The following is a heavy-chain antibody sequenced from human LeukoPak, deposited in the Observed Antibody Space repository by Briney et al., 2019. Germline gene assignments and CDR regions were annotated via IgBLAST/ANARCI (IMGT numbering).Heavy chain of an antibody. J-gene: IGHJ4*02. CDR2: INPYSGDT. V-gene: IGHV1-2*06. CDR3: ARDQGSLTRSWYTGY. Sequence: ASVKVSCKASGYTFTGYHIHWVRQAPGQGLEWMGRINPYSGDTNFAQKFQGRVTMTRDTSITTAYMDLSSLTPDNTAVYFCARDQGSLTRSWYTGYWGQGTQVTVSS. D-gene: IGHD6-13*01. CDR1: GYTFTGYH.